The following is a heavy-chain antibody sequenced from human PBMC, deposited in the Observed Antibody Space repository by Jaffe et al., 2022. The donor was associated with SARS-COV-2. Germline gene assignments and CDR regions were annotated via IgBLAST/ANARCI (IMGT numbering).Heavy chain of an antibody. CDR2: IYYSGST. V-gene: IGHV4-39*01. CDR1: GGSISSSSYY. D-gene: IGHD2-2*01. Sequence: QLQLQESGPGLVKPSETLSLTCTVSGGSISSSSYYWGWIRQPPGKGLEWIGSIYYSGSTYYNPSLKSRVTISVDTSKNQFSLKLSSVTAADTAVYYCARRTPIVVVPAAKYNWFDPWGQGTLVTVSS. J-gene: IGHJ5*02. CDR3: ARRTPIVVVPAAKYNWFDP.